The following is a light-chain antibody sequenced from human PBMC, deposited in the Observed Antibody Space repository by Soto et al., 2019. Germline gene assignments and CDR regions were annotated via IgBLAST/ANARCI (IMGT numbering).Light chain of an antibody. CDR1: STDVGGYDY. V-gene: IGLV2-14*01. J-gene: IGLJ3*02. CDR3: SSYTRSNSLV. CDR2: EVK. Sequence: QSALTQPASVSGSPGQSISISCTGSSTDVGGYDYVSWYQHHPGAVPKLLIYEVKNRPSGVSYRFSGSKSGSTASLTISGLQAEDEADYYCSSYTRSNSLVFGGGTKVTV.